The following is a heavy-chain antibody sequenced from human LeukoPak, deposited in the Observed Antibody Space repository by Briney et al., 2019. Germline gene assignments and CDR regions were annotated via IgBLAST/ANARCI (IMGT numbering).Heavy chain of an antibody. Sequence: SETLSLTCTVSGGSIGNYYWNWVRQSPGKGPEWIAYINYSGSTNYNPSLKSRVTISRDASKSQFSLKLSSVTAADTAIYYCARSLPGGSDWYPPLFDYWGQGTLVTVSS. CDR2: INYSGST. V-gene: IGHV4-59*08. D-gene: IGHD6-13*01. J-gene: IGHJ4*02. CDR3: ARSLPGGSDWYPPLFDY. CDR1: GGSIGNYY.